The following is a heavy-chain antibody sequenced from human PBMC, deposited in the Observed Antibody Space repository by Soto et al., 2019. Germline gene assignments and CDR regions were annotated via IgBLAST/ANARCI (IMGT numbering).Heavy chain of an antibody. CDR2: INWNSGTM. Sequence: PGGSLRLSCAASGFTFDDYGMHWVRQAPGKGLEWVSGINWNSGTMVYRDSVKERFTISRDNAKNSVFLQMSGLRVEDTAVYYCATANTPYAFDMWGQGTMVTVSS. CDR1: GFTFDDYG. V-gene: IGHV3-9*01. J-gene: IGHJ3*02. CDR3: ATANTPYAFDM.